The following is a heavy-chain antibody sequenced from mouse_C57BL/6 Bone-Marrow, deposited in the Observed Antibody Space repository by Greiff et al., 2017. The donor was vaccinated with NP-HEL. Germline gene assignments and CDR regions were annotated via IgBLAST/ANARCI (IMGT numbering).Heavy chain of an antibody. V-gene: IGHV1-47*01. CDR3: ARGVTTSYYFDY. Sequence: VQRVESGAELVKPGASVKMSCKASGYTFTTYPIEWMKQNHGKSLEWIGNFHPYNDDTKYNEKFKGKATLTVEKSSSTVYLELSRLTSDDSAVYYCARGVTTSYYFDYWGQGTTLTVSS. D-gene: IGHD2-5*01. CDR1: GYTFTTYP. J-gene: IGHJ2*01. CDR2: FHPYNDDT.